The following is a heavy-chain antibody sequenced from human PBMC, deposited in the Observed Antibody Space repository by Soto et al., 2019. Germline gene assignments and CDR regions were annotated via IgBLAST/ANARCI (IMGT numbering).Heavy chain of an antibody. V-gene: IGHV1-2*02. Sequence: ASVKVSCKASGYTFTGYYMHWVRQAPGQGLEWMGWINPNSGGTNYAQKFQGRVTMTRETSISTAYMELSRLRSDATAVYYCARDKGGSYSEFDYWGQGTLVTVSS. D-gene: IGHD1-26*01. J-gene: IGHJ4*01. CDR3: ARDKGGSYSEFDY. CDR1: GYTFTGYY. CDR2: INPNSGGT.